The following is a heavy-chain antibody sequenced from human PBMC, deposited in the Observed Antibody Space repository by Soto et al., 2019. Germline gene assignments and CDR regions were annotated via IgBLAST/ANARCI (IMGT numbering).Heavy chain of an antibody. CDR2: INPNGGRT. CDR1: GYIFTNFY. CDR3: TRGLASGDY. J-gene: IGHJ4*02. V-gene: IGHV1-46*03. Sequence: QVQLVQPGAEVKKPGASVKFSCKASGYIFTNFYIHWVRQAPGQGLEWIGIINPNGGRTNYAQNFQGRVSMTRDTSTSTVYMVLRSLRSEATAVYYCTRGLASGDYWGQGTLITVSS. D-gene: IGHD6-6*01.